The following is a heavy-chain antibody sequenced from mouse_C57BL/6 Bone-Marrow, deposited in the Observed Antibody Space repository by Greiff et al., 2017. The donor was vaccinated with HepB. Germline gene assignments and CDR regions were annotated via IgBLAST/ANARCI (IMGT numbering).Heavy chain of an antibody. J-gene: IGHJ2*01. Sequence: EVMLVESGGGLVKPGGSLKLSCAASGFTFSSYAMSWVRQTPEKRLEWVATISDGGSYTYYPDNVKGRFTISRDNAKNNLYLQMSHLKSEDTAMYYCARGGAYYYGTLDYWGQGTTLTVSS. CDR1: GFTFSSYA. V-gene: IGHV5-4*03. CDR3: ARGGAYYYGTLDY. D-gene: IGHD1-1*01. CDR2: ISDGGSYT.